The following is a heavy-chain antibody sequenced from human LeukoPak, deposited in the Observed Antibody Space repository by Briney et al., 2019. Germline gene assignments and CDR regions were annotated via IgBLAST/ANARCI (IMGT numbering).Heavy chain of an antibody. CDR2: ISSSSSYI. D-gene: IGHD6-6*01. CDR3: ARDRDYASSSQPDPWFDP. J-gene: IGHJ5*02. Sequence: PGGSPRLSCVASGFTFGSYGMNWVRRAPGKGLECVSCISSSSSYIFYGESVKGRFTISRDNAKKSLYLQMNSLRAEDTAVYYCARDRDYASSSQPDPWFDPWGQGTLVTVSS. V-gene: IGHV3-21*01. CDR1: GFTFGSYG.